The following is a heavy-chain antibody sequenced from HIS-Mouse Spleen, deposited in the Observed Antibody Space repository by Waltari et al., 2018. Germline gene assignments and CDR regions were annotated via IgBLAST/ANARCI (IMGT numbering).Heavy chain of an antibody. D-gene: IGHD6-13*01. CDR3: AREIPYSSSWYDWYFDL. V-gene: IGHV4-39*07. CDR1: GGSISSSSYY. Sequence: QLQLQESGPGLVKPSETLSLTCTVSGGSISSSSYYWGWIRQAPGKGLEWIGSNYFSGSTCSTPSLKRRVTISVDTSKNQFSRKLSSVTAADTAVYYCAREIPYSSSWYDWYFDLWGRGTLVTVSS. J-gene: IGHJ2*01. CDR2: NYFSGST.